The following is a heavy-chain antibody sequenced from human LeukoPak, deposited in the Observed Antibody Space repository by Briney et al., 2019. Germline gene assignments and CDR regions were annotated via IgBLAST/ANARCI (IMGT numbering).Heavy chain of an antibody. CDR3: ARDSIVGAYPIDY. Sequence: ASVKVSCKASGYTFTGYYMHWVRQAPGQGREWMGWINPNSGGTNYAQKFQGRVTMTRDTSISTAYMEPSRLRSDDTAVYYCARDSIVGAYPIDYWGQGTLVTVSS. D-gene: IGHD1-26*01. J-gene: IGHJ4*02. CDR2: INPNSGGT. CDR1: GYTFTGYY. V-gene: IGHV1-2*02.